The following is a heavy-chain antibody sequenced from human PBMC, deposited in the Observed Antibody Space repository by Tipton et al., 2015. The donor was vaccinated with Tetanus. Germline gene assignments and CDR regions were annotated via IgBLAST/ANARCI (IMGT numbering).Heavy chain of an antibody. D-gene: IGHD5/OR15-5a*01. J-gene: IGHJ4*02. CDR3: ARLREIVSRSGWAFDY. CDR2: ISASGST. Sequence: LRLSCTVSGGSLRSGDHYWSWIRQPPGKGLEWLAYISASGSTNSNYSLKSRVTMSVDTSKKDFSVRLGSVTAADTAVYYCARLREIVSRSGWAFDYWGQGIVVTVSS. V-gene: IGHV4-61*03. CDR1: GGSLRSGDHY.